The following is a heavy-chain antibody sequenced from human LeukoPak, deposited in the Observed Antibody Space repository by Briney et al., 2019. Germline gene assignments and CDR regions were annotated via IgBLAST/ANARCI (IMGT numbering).Heavy chain of an antibody. V-gene: IGHV1-18*04. CDR3: AGGNDYGAYGAFY. CDR2: ISAYNGNT. D-gene: IGHD4-17*01. J-gene: IGHJ4*02. CDR1: GSTFTSYG. Sequence: ASVKLSCKASGSTFTSYGISLVRQAPGQGLEWMGWISAYNGNTNYAQKLQGRVTMNTDTSTSTAYMELRSLRSDDTAVYYCAGGNDYGAYGAFYWGEGTLVTVSS.